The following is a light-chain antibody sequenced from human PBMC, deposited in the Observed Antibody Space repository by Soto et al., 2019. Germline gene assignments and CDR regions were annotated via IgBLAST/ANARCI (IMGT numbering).Light chain of an antibody. CDR1: SSDVGGYNY. CDR2: DVS. J-gene: IGLJ2*01. V-gene: IGLV2-14*01. Sequence: QSVLTQPASVSGSPGQSITIPCTGSSSDVGGYNYVSWYQQHPGKAPKLMIYDVSNRPSGVSNRFSGSKSANTASLTISGLQAEDEADYYCSSYSSSSTLFGGGTKVTVL. CDR3: SSYSSSSTL.